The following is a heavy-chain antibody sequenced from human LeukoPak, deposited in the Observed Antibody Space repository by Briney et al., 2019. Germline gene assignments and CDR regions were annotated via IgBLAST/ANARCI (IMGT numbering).Heavy chain of an antibody. Sequence: GRSLRLSCAASGFTFSSYAMHWVRQAPGKGLEWVAVISYDGSNKYYADSVKGRFTISRDNSKNTLYLQMNSLRAEDTAVYYCARDVYRIRGVILGAFDIWGQGTMVTVSS. CDR3: ARDVYRIRGVILGAFDI. CDR2: ISYDGSNK. CDR1: GFTFSSYA. D-gene: IGHD3-10*01. J-gene: IGHJ3*02. V-gene: IGHV3-30-3*01.